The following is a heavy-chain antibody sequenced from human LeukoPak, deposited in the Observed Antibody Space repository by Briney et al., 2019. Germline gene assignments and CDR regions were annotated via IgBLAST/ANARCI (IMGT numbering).Heavy chain of an antibody. CDR1: GFSLSGYW. CDR2: NNGDGSTT. CDR3: ARDPRNVGLAP. D-gene: IGHD2-15*01. Sequence: GGSLRLSCVASGFSLSGYWMYWVRQAPGKGLMYISRNNGDGSTTNYADVVKGRFTMSRDNVENTLYLQMNSLRVEDTAVYYCARDPRNVGLAPWGQGTLVTVSS. V-gene: IGHV3-74*01. J-gene: IGHJ5*02.